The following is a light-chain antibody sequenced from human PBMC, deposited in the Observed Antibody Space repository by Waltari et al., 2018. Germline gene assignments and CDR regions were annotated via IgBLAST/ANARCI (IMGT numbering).Light chain of an antibody. CDR3: QQYDHMPIT. CDR2: DAS. V-gene: IGKV1-33*01. CDR1: QDIAND. J-gene: IGKJ5*01. Sequence: DTQMTQSHPTLSASVGDRVTITCPASQDIANDLGWYQKTPGKAPKLLIYDASTLATGVPSRFSGRGSGTDFTLIITGLQPEDVATYYCQQYDHMPITFGQGTRAEIE.